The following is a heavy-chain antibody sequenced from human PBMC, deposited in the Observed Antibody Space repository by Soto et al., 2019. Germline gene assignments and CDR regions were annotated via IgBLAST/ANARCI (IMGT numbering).Heavy chain of an antibody. CDR3: ASVRRGGYDSLRYYYGMDV. V-gene: IGHV4-39*01. CDR1: GGSISSSSYY. CDR2: IYYSGST. D-gene: IGHD5-12*01. Sequence: LETLSLTCTVSGGSISSSSYYWGWIRQPPGKGLEWIGSIYYSGSTYYNPSLKSRVPISVDTSKNLFSLKLCSVTAADTAVYYCASVRRGGYDSLRYYYGMDVWGQGTTVTVSS. J-gene: IGHJ6*02.